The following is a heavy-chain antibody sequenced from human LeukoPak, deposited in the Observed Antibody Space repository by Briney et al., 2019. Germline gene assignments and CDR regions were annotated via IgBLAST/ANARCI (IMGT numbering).Heavy chain of an antibody. J-gene: IGHJ4*02. CDR2: ISSSSSSYI. V-gene: IGHV3-21*01. CDR1: GFTFSSYS. Sequence: GGSLRLSCAASGFTFSSYSMNWVRQAPGKGLEWVSSISSSSSSYIYYADSVKGRFTISRDNAKNSLYLQMNSLRAEDTAVYYCARASGVAAVDYWGQGTLVTVSS. D-gene: IGHD6-19*01. CDR3: ARASGVAAVDY.